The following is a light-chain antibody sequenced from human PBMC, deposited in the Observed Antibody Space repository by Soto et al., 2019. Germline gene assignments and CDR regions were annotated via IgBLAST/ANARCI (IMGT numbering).Light chain of an antibody. V-gene: IGKV2-28*01. CDR2: LGS. CDR3: MQALPTQT. Sequence: DIVMTQSPLSLPVTPGEPASISCRSSQSLLHSNGYNYLDWYLQKPGQSPQLLIYLGSNRASGVPDRFSGSGSGTDFTLKISRVEAEDVGVYYCMQALPTQTFGQGTKV. J-gene: IGKJ1*01. CDR1: QSLLHSNGYNY.